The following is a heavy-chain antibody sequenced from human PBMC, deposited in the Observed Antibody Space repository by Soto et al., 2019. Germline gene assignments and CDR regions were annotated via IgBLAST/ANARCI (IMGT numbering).Heavy chain of an antibody. CDR1: GYTFTGYY. CDR3: ARGLWFGANGNWFDP. D-gene: IGHD3-10*01. Sequence: GASVKVSCKASGYTFTGYYMHWVRQAPGQGLEWMGWINPNSGGTNYAQKFQGWVTMTRDTSISTAYMELSRLRSDDTAVYYCARGLWFGANGNWFDPWGQGTLVTVSS. V-gene: IGHV1-2*04. J-gene: IGHJ5*02. CDR2: INPNSGGT.